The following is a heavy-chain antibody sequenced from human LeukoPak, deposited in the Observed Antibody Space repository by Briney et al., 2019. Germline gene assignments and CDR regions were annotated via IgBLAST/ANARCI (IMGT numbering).Heavy chain of an antibody. J-gene: IGHJ3*02. D-gene: IGHD3-22*01. CDR2: IIPIFGTA. CDR1: GYTFTSYD. CDR3: ASIDSSGYYSSDAFDI. V-gene: IGHV1-69*05. Sequence: SVKVSCKASGYTFTSYDINWVRQAPGQGLEWMGRIIPIFGTANYAQKFQGRVTITTDESTSTAYMELSSLRSEDTAVYYCASIDSSGYYSSDAFDIWGQGTMVTVSS.